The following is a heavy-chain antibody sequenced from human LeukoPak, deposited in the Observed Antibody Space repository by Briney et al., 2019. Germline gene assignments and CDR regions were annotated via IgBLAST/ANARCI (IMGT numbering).Heavy chain of an antibody. V-gene: IGHV3-43*01. D-gene: IGHD3-16*01. Sequence: AGTLSISCAASGFTFDDYTMHWVRQTPGKGLEWVSLISWDGGRTHYAASVKGRFPISRDNSKHSLSLPMNSLRTEDTALYYCAKDMGNFMITFGGLDYWGQGPLVTVPS. CDR1: GFTFDDYT. CDR2: ISWDGGRT. CDR3: AKDMGNFMITFGGLDY. J-gene: IGHJ4*02.